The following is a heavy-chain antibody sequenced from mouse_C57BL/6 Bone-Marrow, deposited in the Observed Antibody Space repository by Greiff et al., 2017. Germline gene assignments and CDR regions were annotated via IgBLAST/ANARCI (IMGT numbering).Heavy chain of an antibody. V-gene: IGHV2-9-1*01. CDR3: ARMGWAWFAY. CDR2: LWTGGGT. J-gene: IGHJ3*01. D-gene: IGHD3-3*01. Sequence: VQLVESGPGLVAPSQSLSITCTVSGFSLTSYAISWVRQPPGKGLEWLGVLWTGGGTNYNSALKSRLSISKDNSKSQVFLKMNSLQTDDTARYYWARMGWAWFAYWGQGTLVTVSA. CDR1: GFSLTSYA.